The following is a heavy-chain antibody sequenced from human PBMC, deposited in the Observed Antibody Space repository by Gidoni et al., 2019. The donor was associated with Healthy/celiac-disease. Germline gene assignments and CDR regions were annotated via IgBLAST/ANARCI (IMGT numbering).Heavy chain of an antibody. CDR1: GFTFSSYA. Sequence: VQLVESGGGVVQPGRSLRLSCAAPGFTFSSYAMHWVRQAPGKGLGWVAVISYDGSNKYYADSVKGRFTISRDNSKNTLYLQMNSLRAEDTAVYYCASPHYRYDFWSGLPDYWGQGTLVTVSS. J-gene: IGHJ4*02. CDR3: ASPHYRYDFWSGLPDY. CDR2: ISYDGSNK. D-gene: IGHD3-3*01. V-gene: IGHV3-30-3*01.